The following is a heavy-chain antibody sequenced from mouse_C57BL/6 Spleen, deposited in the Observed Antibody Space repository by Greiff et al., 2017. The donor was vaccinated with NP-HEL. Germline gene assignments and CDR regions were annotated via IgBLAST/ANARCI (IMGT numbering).Heavy chain of an antibody. CDR1: GFNIKNTY. D-gene: IGHD1-1*01. CDR2: IDPANGNT. Sequence: VQLKESVAELVRPGASVKLSCTASGFNIKNTYMHWVKQRPEQGLEWIGRIDPANGNTKYAPKFQGKATITADTSSNTAYLQLSSLTSEDTAIYYCARGVYYYGSSGYFDVWGTGTTVTVSS. CDR3: ARGVYYYGSSGYFDV. V-gene: IGHV14-3*01. J-gene: IGHJ1*03.